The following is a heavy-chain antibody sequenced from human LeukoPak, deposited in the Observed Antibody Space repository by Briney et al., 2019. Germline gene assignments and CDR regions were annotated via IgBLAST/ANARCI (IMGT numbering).Heavy chain of an antibody. J-gene: IGHJ4*02. CDR3: AKEAYGDTLDY. V-gene: IGHV3-7*01. D-gene: IGHD4-17*01. CDR2: IKEDGSEE. Sequence: GGSLRLSCAASGFTFSSYIMSWVRQAPGKGLEWVANIKEDGSEEYYVDSLKGRFTISRDNAKNSLYLQMNSLRAEDTAVYYCAKEAYGDTLDYWGQGTLVTVSS. CDR1: GFTFSSYI.